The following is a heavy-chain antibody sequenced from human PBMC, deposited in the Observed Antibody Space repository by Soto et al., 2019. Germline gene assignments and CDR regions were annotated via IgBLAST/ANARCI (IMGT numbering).Heavy chain of an antibody. CDR2: VSGSGFTT. CDR3: AKGQPATGFGY. J-gene: IGHJ4*02. CDR1: GFTFSSFA. D-gene: IGHD1-1*01. Sequence: GGSLRLSCAASGFTFSSFAMSWVRQAPGNGLEWVSAVSGSGFTTYYADSVKGRFTISRDNSKNTLYLQMNSLRAEDTAVYYCAKGQPATGFGYWGQGTLVTVSS. V-gene: IGHV3-23*01.